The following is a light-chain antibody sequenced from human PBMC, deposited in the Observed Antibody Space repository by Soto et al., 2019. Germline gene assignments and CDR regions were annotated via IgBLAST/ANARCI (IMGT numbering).Light chain of an antibody. CDR2: STS. J-gene: IGLJ2*01. V-gene: IGLV7-43*01. CDR1: TGAVTSGYY. CDR3: LLYYGGQLGV. Sequence: QTVVTQEPSLTVSPGGTVTLTCASSTGAVTSGYYPNWFQQKPGQAPRALIYSTSNKYSWTPARFSGSLLGGKAALTLSGVHPEDEAEYYCLLYYGGQLGVFGGRTKLTVL.